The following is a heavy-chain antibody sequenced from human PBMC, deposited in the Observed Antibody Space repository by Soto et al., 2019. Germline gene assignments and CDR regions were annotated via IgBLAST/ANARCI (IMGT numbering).Heavy chain of an antibody. CDR3: ASEGVGLSLPFGELSSFDAFDI. J-gene: IGHJ3*02. CDR1: GYTFTSYG. V-gene: IGHV1-18*01. D-gene: IGHD3-10*01. Sequence: QVQLVQSGAEVKKPGASVKVSCKASGYTFTSYGISWVRQAPGQGLEWMGWISAYKGNTNYAQKLQGRVTMTTDTSTSTSNTELMSMRSDDTAVYYCASEGVGLSLPFGELSSFDAFDIWGQGTIVTVSS. CDR2: ISAYKGNT.